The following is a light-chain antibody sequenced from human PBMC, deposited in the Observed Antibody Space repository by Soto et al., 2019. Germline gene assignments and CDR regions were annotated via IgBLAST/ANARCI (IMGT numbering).Light chain of an antibody. CDR3: QHRDNWPIT. CDR2: ERF. J-gene: IGKJ4*01. V-gene: IGKV3-11*01. Sequence: EIVLTQAPATLSLSPGERATLSCRASQSVGRLVAWYQQKPGQAPRLLIYERFTRATGIPVRFSGSGSGTDFILTISSLDPEDFALYYCQHRDNWPITFGGGTKVEIK. CDR1: QSVGRL.